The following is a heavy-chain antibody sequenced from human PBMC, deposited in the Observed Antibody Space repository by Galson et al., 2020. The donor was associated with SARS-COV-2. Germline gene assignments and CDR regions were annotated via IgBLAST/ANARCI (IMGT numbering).Heavy chain of an antibody. CDR2: IYTSGST. CDR3: VRSMALDY. Sequence: SETLSLTCTVSGGSISSGKYYWSWIRQPAGKGLEWIGRIYTSGSTNYNPSLTSRVSISLDTSRNQFSLKLRSATAADTAIYYCVRSMALDYWGQGIRVTGSS. V-gene: IGHV4-61*02. CDR1: GGSISSGKYY. D-gene: IGHD3-10*01. J-gene: IGHJ4*02.